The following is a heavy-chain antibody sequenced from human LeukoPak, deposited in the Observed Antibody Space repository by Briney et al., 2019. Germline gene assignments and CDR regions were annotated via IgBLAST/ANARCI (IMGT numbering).Heavy chain of an antibody. J-gene: IGHJ4*02. CDR3: ARIPYYYDSSGYNYYFDY. V-gene: IGHV3-48*03. Sequence: GGSLRLSCAASGFTFSSYEMNWVRQAPGKGLEWVSYISSSGSTIYYADSVKGRFTISRDNAKNSLYLQMNSLRAEDTALYYCARIPYYYDSSGYNYYFDYWGQGTLVTVSS. D-gene: IGHD3-22*01. CDR1: GFTFSSYE. CDR2: ISSSGSTI.